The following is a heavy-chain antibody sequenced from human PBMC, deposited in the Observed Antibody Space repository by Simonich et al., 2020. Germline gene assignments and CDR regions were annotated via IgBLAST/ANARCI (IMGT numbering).Heavy chain of an antibody. CDR3: AKDLGERITMIVVVIDAFDI. J-gene: IGHJ3*02. CDR2: ISGSGGST. D-gene: IGHD3-22*01. V-gene: IGHV3-23*01. CDR1: GFTFSSYA. Sequence: GGGLVQPGGSLRLSCAASGFTFSSYAMSWVRQAPGKGLEGVPAISGSGGSTYYADSVKGRFTISRDNSKNTLYLQMNSLRAEDTAVYYCAKDLGERITMIVVVIDAFDIWGQGTMVTVSS.